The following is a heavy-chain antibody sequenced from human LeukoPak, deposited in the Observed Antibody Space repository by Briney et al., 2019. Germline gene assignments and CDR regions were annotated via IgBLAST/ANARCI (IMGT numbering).Heavy chain of an antibody. Sequence: GGSLRLSCAASGFTFSSYSMNWVRQAPGKGLEWVSYISSSSSTIYYADSVKGRFTISRDNAKNSLYLQMHSLRAEDTAVYYCARDRYGSGSYYYFDYWGQGSLVTVSS. CDR3: ARDRYGSGSYYYFDY. CDR2: ISSSSSTI. V-gene: IGHV3-48*01. D-gene: IGHD3-10*01. CDR1: GFTFSSYS. J-gene: IGHJ4*02.